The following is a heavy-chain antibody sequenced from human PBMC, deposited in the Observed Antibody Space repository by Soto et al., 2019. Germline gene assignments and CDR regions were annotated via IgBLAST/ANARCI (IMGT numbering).Heavy chain of an antibody. J-gene: IGHJ4*02. CDR3: ARYSGSYWHYLDF. V-gene: IGHV5-51*01. D-gene: IGHD1-26*01. Sequence: GESLKISCKGSGYSFASHWVAWVRQMPEKGLEWIGTIYPGDSDTKYSPAFRGQVTISADTSVSTAYLQWRSLEATDSAIYYCARYSGSYWHYLDFWGQGTLVTVS. CDR2: IYPGDSDT. CDR1: GYSFASHW.